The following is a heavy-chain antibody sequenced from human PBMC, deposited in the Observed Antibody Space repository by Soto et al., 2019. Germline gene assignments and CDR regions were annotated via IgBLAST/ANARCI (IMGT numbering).Heavy chain of an antibody. CDR3: ARDLFYYDSSGGLPHN. V-gene: IGHV1-46*01. D-gene: IGHD3-22*01. J-gene: IGHJ1*01. CDR1: GYTFTSYH. Sequence: ASVKVSCKASGYTFTSYHIHWVRQAPGQGLEWMGIINPSSGSPNYAQNFQGRVTLTRDTSTSTVYMELSSLRYEDTALYYCARDLFYYDSSGGLPHNWGQGTLVTVSS. CDR2: INPSSGSP.